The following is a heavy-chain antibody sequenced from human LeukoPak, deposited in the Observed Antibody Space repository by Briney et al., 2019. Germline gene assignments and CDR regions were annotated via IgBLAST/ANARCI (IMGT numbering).Heavy chain of an antibody. CDR1: GFTFSSFG. D-gene: IGHD6-19*01. J-gene: IGHJ5*02. CDR2: ISGSGGGT. CDR3: AKEGRIAVAGTRWFDP. Sequence: GGSLRLSCAASGFTFSSFGMNWVRQAPGKGLEWVSAISGSGGGTYYADSVKGRFTISRDNSKNTLYLQMNSLRAEDTAVYYCAKEGRIAVAGTRWFDPWGLGTLVTVSS. V-gene: IGHV3-23*01.